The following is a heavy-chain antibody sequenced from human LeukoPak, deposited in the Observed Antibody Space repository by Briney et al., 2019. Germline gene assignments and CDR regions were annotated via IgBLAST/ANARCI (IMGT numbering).Heavy chain of an antibody. CDR3: AKTGLPGTLFGWFDP. Sequence: GGSLRLSCAASGFTVSSYAMSWVRQAPGKGLEWVSTISDSGSSTYYADSLKGRLTISIDNSKNTLYLQMNSLRAGDTAVYYCAKTGLPGTLFGWFDPWGQGTLVTVSS. D-gene: IGHD1/OR15-1a*01. CDR2: ISDSGSST. J-gene: IGHJ5*02. V-gene: IGHV3-23*01. CDR1: GFTVSSYA.